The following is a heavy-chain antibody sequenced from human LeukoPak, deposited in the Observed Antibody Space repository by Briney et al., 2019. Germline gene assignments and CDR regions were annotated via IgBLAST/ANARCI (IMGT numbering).Heavy chain of an antibody. D-gene: IGHD6-6*01. CDR1: GGSISSGGYY. Sequence: SQTLSLTCTVSGGSISSGGYYWSWIRQRPGKGLEWIGYIYYSGSTYYNPSLKSRVTISVDTSKNQFSLKLSSVTAADTAVYYCASHRRAARTQFDYWGQGTLVTVSS. CDR3: ASHRRAARTQFDY. J-gene: IGHJ4*02. V-gene: IGHV4-31*03. CDR2: IYYSGST.